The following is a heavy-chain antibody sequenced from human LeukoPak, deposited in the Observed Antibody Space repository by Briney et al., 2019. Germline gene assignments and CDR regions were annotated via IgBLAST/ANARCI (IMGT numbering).Heavy chain of an antibody. CDR3: GRRPLNYYGMDV. D-gene: IGHD3-9*01. J-gene: IGHJ6*02. Sequence: GGSLRLSCAASGFTFSSYGMHWVRQAPGKGLEWVSVIYSDGGTYYADSVKGRFTISRDNSKNTLYLQMNSLGAEDTAVYYCGRRPLNYYGMDVWGQGTTVTVSS. CDR1: GFTFSSYG. V-gene: IGHV3-NL1*01. CDR2: IYSDGGT.